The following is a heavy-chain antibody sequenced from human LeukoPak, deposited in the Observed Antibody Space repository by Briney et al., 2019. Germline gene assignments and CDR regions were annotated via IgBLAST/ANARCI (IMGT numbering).Heavy chain of an antibody. J-gene: IGHJ4*02. CDR1: GFTLSSYS. D-gene: IGHD2-8*01. V-gene: IGHV3-66*01. CDR2: IYSGGST. Sequence: GGSLRLSCAASGFTLSSYSMNWVRQAPGKGLEWVSVIYSGGSTYYADSVKGRFTISRDNSKNTLYLQMNSLRAEDTAVYYCAREANGPSDYWGQGTLVTVSS. CDR3: AREANGPSDY.